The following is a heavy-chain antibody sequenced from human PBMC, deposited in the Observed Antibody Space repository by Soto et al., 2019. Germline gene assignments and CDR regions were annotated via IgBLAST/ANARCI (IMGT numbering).Heavy chain of an antibody. CDR1: GFTFSSYG. J-gene: IGHJ6*02. D-gene: IGHD3-10*01. V-gene: IGHV3-30*18. CDR3: AKDLNYYGSGSYYNPRGYYGMDV. CDR2: ISYDGSNK. Sequence: GGSLRLSCAASGFTFSSYGMHWVRQAPGKGLEWVAVISYDGSNKYYADSVKGRFTISRDNSKNTLYLQMNNLRAEDTAVYYCAKDLNYYGSGSYYNPRGYYGMDVWGQGTTVTVSS.